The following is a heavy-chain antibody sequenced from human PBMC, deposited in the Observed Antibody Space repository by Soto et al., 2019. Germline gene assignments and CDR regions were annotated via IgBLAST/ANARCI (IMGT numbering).Heavy chain of an antibody. V-gene: IGHV3-49*05. D-gene: IGHD4-17*01. CDR2: IRPNPYGGSA. Sequence: EVQLVESGGGLVKPGRSLRLSCTASGFTFPDFPLSWFRQAPGKGLELVGFIRPNPYGGSAEYAASVTGSFIFSRAESRNIAYLQMSSLKSDDTAVYYCALASAYGREEAWYFDLWGRGTVVAVAS. J-gene: IGHJ2*01. CDR1: GFTFPDFP. CDR3: ALASAYGREEAWYFDL.